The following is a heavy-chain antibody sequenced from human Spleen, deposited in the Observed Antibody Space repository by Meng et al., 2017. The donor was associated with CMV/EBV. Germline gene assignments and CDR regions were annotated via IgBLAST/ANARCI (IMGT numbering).Heavy chain of an antibody. J-gene: IGHJ3*02. D-gene: IGHD2-2*01. V-gene: IGHV3-33*06. Sequence: GGSLRLSCAASGFTFSSYSMNWVRQAPGKGLEWVAVIWYDGLSKYYADSVKGRFTISRDSSKNTLYLQMNRLRAEDTAVYYCAKVLVASANDAFDMWGQGTMVTVSS. CDR3: AKVLVASANDAFDM. CDR2: IWYDGLSK. CDR1: GFTFSSYS.